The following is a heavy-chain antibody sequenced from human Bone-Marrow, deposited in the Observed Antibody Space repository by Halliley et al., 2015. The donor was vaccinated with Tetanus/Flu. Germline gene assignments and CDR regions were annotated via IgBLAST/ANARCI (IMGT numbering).Heavy chain of an antibody. D-gene: IGHD3-10*01. CDR2: LDPSDSYT. CDR1: GYNFTNYW. Sequence: QLVQSGAEVKKPGESLRISCKGSGYNFTNYWISWVRQMPGKGLEWMGRLDPSDSYTNYSPSFQGHVTISVDTSITTAYLQWSSLKASDTAIYYCVRFGSGTYYNGDFWGQGTQVIVSS. J-gene: IGHJ4*02. V-gene: IGHV5-10-1*01. CDR3: VRFGSGTYYNGDF.